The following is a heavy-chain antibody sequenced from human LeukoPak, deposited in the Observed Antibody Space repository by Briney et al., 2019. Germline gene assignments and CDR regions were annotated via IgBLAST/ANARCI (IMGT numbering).Heavy chain of an antibody. Sequence: GGSLRLSCAASGFTVSSNYMNWVRQAPGKGLEWVSGISGSGGTTYYADSVKGRFTISRDNSKNTLYLQMNSLRAEDTALYYCPKDVFVGGAGYGMDVWGQGTTVTVSS. V-gene: IGHV3-23*01. D-gene: IGHD3-16*01. CDR2: ISGSGGTT. CDR1: GFTVSSNY. J-gene: IGHJ6*02. CDR3: PKDVFVGGAGYGMDV.